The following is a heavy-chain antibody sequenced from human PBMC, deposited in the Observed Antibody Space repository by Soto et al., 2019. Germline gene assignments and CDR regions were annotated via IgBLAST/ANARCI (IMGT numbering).Heavy chain of an antibody. CDR1: GGSIRSGGYY. J-gene: IGHJ5*02. D-gene: IGHD4-17*01. V-gene: IGHV4-31*03. Sequence: SETLSLTCTVSGGSIRSGGYYWSWIRQRPGEGLEWIGYIYYTGKTHYNPSLESRVSISVDMSKNQFSLKLTSVTAADTAVYYCAKDPSPQPTTVVTPGWFDPWGQGTMVTVSS. CDR3: AKDPSPQPTTVVTPGWFDP. CDR2: IYYTGKT.